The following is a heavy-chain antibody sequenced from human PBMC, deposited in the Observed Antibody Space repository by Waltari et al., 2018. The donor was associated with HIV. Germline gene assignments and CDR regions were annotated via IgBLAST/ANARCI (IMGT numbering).Heavy chain of an antibody. CDR2: INHSGST. CDR1: GGSFSGYY. CDR3: ARSTSIVVVIAYYFDY. D-gene: IGHD3-22*01. Sequence: QVQLQQWGAGLLKPSETLSLTCAVYGGSFSGYYWSWIRQPPGKGLEWIGEINHSGSTNYNPSLKSRVTISVDTSKNQFSLKLSSVTAADTAVYYCARSTSIVVVIAYYFDYWGQRTLVTVSS. J-gene: IGHJ4*02. V-gene: IGHV4-34*01.